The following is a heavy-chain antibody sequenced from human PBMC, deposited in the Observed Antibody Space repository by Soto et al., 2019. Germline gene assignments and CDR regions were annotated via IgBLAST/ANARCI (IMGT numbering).Heavy chain of an antibody. CDR2: IYHGGST. V-gene: IGHV4-38-2*01. J-gene: IGHJ5*02. CDR1: GYSICRGYY. D-gene: IGHD3-22*01. CDR3: ARVGPSVPYYYDRSPYTFQNWFDP. Sequence: SLPCAVSGYSICRGYYWGWLRQPPGKGLEWIGSIYHGGSTYYNPSLNSRVTLSIDMTNNSVTLILNSVTAADAAVYYCARVGPSVPYYYDRSPYTFQNWFDPWGQGTLVTVSS.